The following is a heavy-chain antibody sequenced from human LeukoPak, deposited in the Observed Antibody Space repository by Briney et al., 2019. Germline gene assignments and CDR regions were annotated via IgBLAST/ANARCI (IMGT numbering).Heavy chain of an antibody. V-gene: IGHV1-2*02. D-gene: IGHD1-26*01. J-gene: IGHJ6*03. CDR2: INPNSGGT. Sequence: GASVKVSCKASGYTFTGYYMHWVRQAPGQGLEWMGWINPNSGGTNYAQKFQGRVTMTRDTSISTAYMELSNLRSEDTAVYYCARAQGSYYHYYMDVWGKGTTVTVSS. CDR3: ARAQGSYYHYYMDV. CDR1: GYTFTGYY.